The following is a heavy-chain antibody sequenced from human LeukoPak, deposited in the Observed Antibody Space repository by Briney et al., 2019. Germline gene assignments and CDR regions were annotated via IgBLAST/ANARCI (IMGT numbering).Heavy chain of an antibody. CDR2: ISYDGSNK. V-gene: IGHV3-30-3*01. CDR3: ARDGAAAGTSPYYYYGMDV. J-gene: IGHJ6*02. D-gene: IGHD6-13*01. CDR1: GFTFSSYA. Sequence: GGSLRLSCAASGFTFSSYAMHWVRQAPGKGLEWVAVISYDGSNKYYADSVKGRFTISRDNSKNTLYLQMNSLRAEDTAVYYCARDGAAAGTSPYYYYGMDVWGQGTTVTVSS.